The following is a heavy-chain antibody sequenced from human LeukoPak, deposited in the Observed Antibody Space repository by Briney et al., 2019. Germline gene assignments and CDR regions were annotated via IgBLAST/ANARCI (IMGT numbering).Heavy chain of an antibody. CDR2: IYASGSI. J-gene: IGHJ6*03. Sequence: SETLSLTCSVSGGSITNFFWTWIRQPAGKGLEYIGRIYASGSIDYNPSLKSRVTMSSDTSNNQFSLNLTSVTAADTALYFCARSARFKYFYMDVWGKGTSDSVS. CDR3: ARSARFKYFYMDV. V-gene: IGHV4-4*07. D-gene: IGHD2-15*01. CDR1: GGSITNFF.